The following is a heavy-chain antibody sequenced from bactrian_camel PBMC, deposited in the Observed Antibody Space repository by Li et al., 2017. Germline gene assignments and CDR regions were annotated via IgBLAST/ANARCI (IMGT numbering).Heavy chain of an antibody. Sequence: VESGGGSVQAGGSLWLSCTVSGFTLDDAELHWYRKAQGADCELVSTISSYEEPHYADSAKGRFSISQDKAKNTIYLQMNSLEPEDTAVYYCAADGGGGSWYAVSAFGYWGQGTQVTVS. CDR1: GFTLDDAE. CDR2: ISSYEEP. V-gene: IGHV3S63*01. J-gene: IGHJ6*01. CDR3: AADGGGGSWYAVSAFGY. D-gene: IGHD6*01.